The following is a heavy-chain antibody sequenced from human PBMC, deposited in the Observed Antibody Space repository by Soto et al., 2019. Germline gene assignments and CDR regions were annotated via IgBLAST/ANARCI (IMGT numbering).Heavy chain of an antibody. Sequence: QVQLQQSGPRLVKPSETLSLTCTVSSGPDRSHNWGWIRQPPGRGLEWIGYVYYTGDTAYNPSLSGPVTISADTPTNHISLTLNSVTAADTAVYYCVRQGIDSLHGLVDVWGQGTTVSVSS. V-gene: IGHV4-59*08. J-gene: IGHJ6*02. CDR2: VYYTGDT. CDR1: SGPDRSHN. D-gene: IGHD2-15*01. CDR3: VRQGIDSLHGLVDV.